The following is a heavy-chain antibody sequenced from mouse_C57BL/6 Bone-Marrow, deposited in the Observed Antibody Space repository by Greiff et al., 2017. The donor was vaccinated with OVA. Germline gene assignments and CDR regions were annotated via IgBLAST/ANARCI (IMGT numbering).Heavy chain of an antibody. CDR2: ISNGGGST. CDR1: GFTFSDYY. J-gene: IGHJ1*03. D-gene: IGHD3-1*01. Sequence: EVKLMESGGGLVQPGGSLKLSCAASGFTFSDYYMYWVRQTPEKRLEWVAYISNGGGSTYYPDTVKGRFTISRDNAKNTLYLQMSCVKSEDTALYYYVSREGYFDVWGTGTTVTVSS. V-gene: IGHV5-12*01. CDR3: VSREGYFDV.